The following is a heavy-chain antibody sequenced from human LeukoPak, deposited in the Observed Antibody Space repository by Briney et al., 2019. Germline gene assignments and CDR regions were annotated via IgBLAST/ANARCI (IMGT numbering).Heavy chain of an antibody. CDR3: TRLMVQGVNAFDI. J-gene: IGHJ3*02. CDR1: GFTFSGSA. V-gene: IGHV3-73*01. D-gene: IGHD3-10*01. Sequence: PRGSLRLSCAASGFTFSGSAMHWVRQASGKGLEWVGRIRSKANSYATAYAASVKGRFTISRDDSKNTAYLQMNSLKTEDTAVYYCTRLMVQGVNAFDIWGQGTMVTVSS. CDR2: IRSKANSYAT.